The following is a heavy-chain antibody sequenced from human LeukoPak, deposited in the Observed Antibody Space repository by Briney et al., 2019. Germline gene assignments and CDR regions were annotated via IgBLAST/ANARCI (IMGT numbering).Heavy chain of an antibody. Sequence: GGSLRLSCAASGFTFSTYWMHWVRQAPGKGLMWVSRINSDGSTINYADAVKGRFTISRDNAKNSLYLQMNSLRAEDTAVYYCVRGGYGSSWYPIWGQGTLVTVSS. J-gene: IGHJ4*02. D-gene: IGHD6-13*01. CDR3: VRGGYGSSWYPI. CDR1: GFTFSTYW. V-gene: IGHV3-74*01. CDR2: INSDGSTI.